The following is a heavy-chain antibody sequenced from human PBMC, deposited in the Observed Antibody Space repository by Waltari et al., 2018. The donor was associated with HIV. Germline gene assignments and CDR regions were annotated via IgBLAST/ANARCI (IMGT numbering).Heavy chain of an antibody. CDR1: GGSFRGYY. Sequence: QVQLQQWGAGLLKPSETLSLTCAVYGGSFRGYYWSWIRQPPGKGLEWIGEINHSGSTNYNPSLKSRVTISVDTSKNQFSLKLSSVTAADTAVYYCAIPSEDYYYGMDVWGQGTTVTVSS. J-gene: IGHJ6*02. CDR3: AIPSEDYYYGMDV. D-gene: IGHD6-19*01. CDR2: INHSGST. V-gene: IGHV4-34*01.